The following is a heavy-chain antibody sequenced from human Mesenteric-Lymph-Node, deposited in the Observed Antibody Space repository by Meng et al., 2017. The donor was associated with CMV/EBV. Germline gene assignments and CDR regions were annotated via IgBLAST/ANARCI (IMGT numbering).Heavy chain of an antibody. V-gene: IGHV3-66*01. Sequence: GESLKISCAASEFTVSRNYMTWVRQAPGKGLEWVSLIYSGGTTYYADSVKGRFTISRDNAKNTLFLQMNSLRVDDTAVYYCATTWFGESIDYWGQGALVTVSS. CDR2: IYSGGTT. D-gene: IGHD3-10*01. CDR3: ATTWFGESIDY. J-gene: IGHJ4*02. CDR1: EFTVSRNY.